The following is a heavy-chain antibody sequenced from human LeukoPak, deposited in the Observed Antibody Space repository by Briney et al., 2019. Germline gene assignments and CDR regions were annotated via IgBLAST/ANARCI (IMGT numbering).Heavy chain of an antibody. V-gene: IGHV1-2*02. CDR1: GYTFTGYY. CDR2: INPNSGGT. J-gene: IGHJ4*02. Sequence: ASVKVSCKASGYTFTGYYIHWVRQATGQGLEWMGWINPNSGGTNYAQKFQGRVTMTRDTSISIAYMELGGLRSDDTAVYYCARDTGQSYFDYWGQGTLVTVSS. D-gene: IGHD1-1*01. CDR3: ARDTGQSYFDY.